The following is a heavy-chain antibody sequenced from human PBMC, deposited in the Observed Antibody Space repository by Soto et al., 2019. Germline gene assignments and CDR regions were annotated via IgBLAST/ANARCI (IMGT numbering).Heavy chain of an antibody. J-gene: IGHJ6*02. Sequence: GWSLRLSCAASGFPFSMFAMNWVRQVPGKGLEWVSGIRGSGGVTYYADSVKGRFTISRDDSRNMLYLEMNTLRGEDTAVYYCAKASGRVHYGMHVWGQGTTVTVSS. CDR3: AKASGRVHYGMHV. CDR1: GFPFSMFA. D-gene: IGHD3-10*01. CDR2: IRGSGGVT. V-gene: IGHV3-23*01.